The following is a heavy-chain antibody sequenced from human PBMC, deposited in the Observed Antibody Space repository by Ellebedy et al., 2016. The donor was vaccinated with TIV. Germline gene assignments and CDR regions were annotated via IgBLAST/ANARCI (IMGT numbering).Heavy chain of an antibody. J-gene: IGHJ4*02. V-gene: IGHV4-34*01. CDR1: GGSLSSDY. Sequence: MPSETLSLTCAVHGGSLSSDYWSWIRQSPEKGLEWIGEINHIGSTSYNPSLKSRFSISVDTPKKQFSLKLSSVTAAATAVYYCARAFQYSSGWAFDYWGQGTLVTVSS. CDR2: INHIGST. D-gene: IGHD6-19*01. CDR3: ARAFQYSSGWAFDY.